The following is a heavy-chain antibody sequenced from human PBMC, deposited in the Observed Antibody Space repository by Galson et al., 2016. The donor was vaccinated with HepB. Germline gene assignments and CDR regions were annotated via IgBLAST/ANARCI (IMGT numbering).Heavy chain of an antibody. CDR3: AKDPIQCGGDCTRASYYFDY. CDR1: KFTFRNYA. Sequence: SLRLSCAASKFTFRNYAMSWVLQAPGKGLEWVSSISGPGRNTYYADSVKGRFTISRDNSKNTLYLQMNSLRAEDAAVYYCAKDPIQCGGDCTRASYYFDYWGQGLLVTVSS. CDR2: ISGPGRNT. V-gene: IGHV3-23*01. D-gene: IGHD2-21*02. J-gene: IGHJ4*02.